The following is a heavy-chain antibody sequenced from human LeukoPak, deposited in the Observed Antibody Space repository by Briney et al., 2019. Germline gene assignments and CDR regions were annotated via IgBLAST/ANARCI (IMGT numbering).Heavy chain of an antibody. D-gene: IGHD3-22*01. Sequence: GGSLRLSCAASGFTFSSYAMSWVRQAPGKGLEWVSAISGSGGSTYYADSVKGRFTISRDNSKNTLYLQMNSLRAEDTAVYYCARTVDSSGQFDYWGQGTLVTVSS. CDR1: GFTFSSYA. CDR2: ISGSGGST. CDR3: ARTVDSSGQFDY. J-gene: IGHJ4*02. V-gene: IGHV3-23*01.